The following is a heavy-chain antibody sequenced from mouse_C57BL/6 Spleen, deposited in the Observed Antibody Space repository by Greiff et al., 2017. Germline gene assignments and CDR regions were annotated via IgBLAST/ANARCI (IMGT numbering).Heavy chain of an antibody. V-gene: IGHV1-82*01. CDR1: GYAFSSSW. CDR2: FYPGDGDT. J-gene: IGHJ4*01. CDR3: ARRRAMGC. Sequence: LQQSGPELVKPGASVKISCKASGYAFSSSWMNWVKQRPGKGLEWIGRFYPGDGDTNYNGKFKGKATLTADKSSGTAYMQLSSLTAEDSAVYFCARRRAMGCWGRGTSVTVSS.